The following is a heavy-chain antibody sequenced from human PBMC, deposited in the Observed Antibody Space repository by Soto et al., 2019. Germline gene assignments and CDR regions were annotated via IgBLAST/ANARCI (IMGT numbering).Heavy chain of an antibody. CDR1: GFTFSSYS. CDR3: ARAYYDILTGYEGLPTPFDY. J-gene: IGHJ4*02. CDR2: ISSSSSTI. D-gene: IGHD3-9*01. Sequence: GGSLRLSCAASGFTFSSYSMNWVRQAPGKGLEWVSYISSSSSTIYYADSVKGRFPISRDNAQNSLYLQMNRLRAEDRADYYCARAYYDILTGYEGLPTPFDYWGQGTLVTVSS. V-gene: IGHV3-48*01.